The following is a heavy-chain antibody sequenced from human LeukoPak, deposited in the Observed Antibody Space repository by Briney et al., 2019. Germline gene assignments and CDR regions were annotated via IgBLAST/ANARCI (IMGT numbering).Heavy chain of an antibody. D-gene: IGHD4/OR15-4a*01. Sequence: SETLSLTCAVSGGSISSSNWWNWVRQPPGKGLEWIGYIYYSGSTNYNPSLKSRVTISVDTSKNQFSLKLSSVTAADTAVYYCARRAGAYSHPYDYWGQGTLVTVSS. J-gene: IGHJ4*02. CDR1: GGSISSSNW. V-gene: IGHV4-4*02. CDR3: ARRAGAYSHPYDY. CDR2: IYYSGST.